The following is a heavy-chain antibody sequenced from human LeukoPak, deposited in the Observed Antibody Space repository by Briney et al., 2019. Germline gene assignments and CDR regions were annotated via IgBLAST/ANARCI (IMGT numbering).Heavy chain of an antibody. D-gene: IGHD1-26*01. CDR1: GYSFTTYW. V-gene: IGHV5-51*01. J-gene: IGHJ3*02. CDR3: ARRKWENTGDAFDI. Sequence: GESLKISCKGSGYSFTTYWIGWVRQMPEKGLEWMGSIYPGDSDTRHSPSFQGQVTISADKSISTAYLQWSSLKASDTAMYYCARRKWENTGDAFDIWGQGTMVTVSS. CDR2: IYPGDSDT.